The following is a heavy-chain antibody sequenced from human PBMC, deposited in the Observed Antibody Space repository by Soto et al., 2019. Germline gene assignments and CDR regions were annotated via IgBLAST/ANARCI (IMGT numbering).Heavy chain of an antibody. V-gene: IGHV4-34*01. CDR1: GGSFSGYY. D-gene: IGHD3-16*01. Sequence: SETLSLTCAVYGGSFSGYYGSWIRQPPGKGLEWIGEINHSGSTNYNPSLKSRVTISVDTSKNQFSLKLSSVTAADTAVYYCARIYDYVWGSSEGAFDIWGQGTMVTVSS. CDR3: ARIYDYVWGSSEGAFDI. CDR2: INHSGST. J-gene: IGHJ3*02.